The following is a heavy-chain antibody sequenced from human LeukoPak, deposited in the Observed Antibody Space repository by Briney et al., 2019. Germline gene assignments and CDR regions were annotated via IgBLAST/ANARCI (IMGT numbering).Heavy chain of an antibody. D-gene: IGHD3-10*01. CDR1: GYTFTSYG. Sequence: ASVKVSCKASGYTFTSYGISWVRQAPGQGLEWMGWISAYYGNTNYAQKLQGRVTMTTDTSTSTAYMELRSLRSDDTAVYYCAREYHYYGSGSAFDYCGQGTLVTVSS. J-gene: IGHJ4*02. CDR2: ISAYYGNT. V-gene: IGHV1-18*04. CDR3: AREYHYYGSGSAFDY.